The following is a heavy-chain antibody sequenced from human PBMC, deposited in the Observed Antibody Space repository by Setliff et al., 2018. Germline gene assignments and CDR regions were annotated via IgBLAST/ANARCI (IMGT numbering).Heavy chain of an antibody. CDR3: ARSDSHCAGDCYGVDGVDCFDS. J-gene: IGHJ3*02. CDR1: GGPIISTNFHHY. Sequence: PSETLSLTCSVSGGPIISTNFHHYWGWIRQSPGEGLEWIGTVSYRGNAFYNPSLAGRATISLDTSKNQFSLTLSSVTAADKARYYCARSDSHCAGDCYGVDGVDCFDSWGLGTMVTVSS. D-gene: IGHD2-21*02. CDR2: VSYRGNA. V-gene: IGHV4-39*01.